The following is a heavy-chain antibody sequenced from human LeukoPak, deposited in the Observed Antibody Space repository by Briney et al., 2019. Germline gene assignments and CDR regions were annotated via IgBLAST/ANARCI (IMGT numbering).Heavy chain of an antibody. V-gene: IGHV4-39*01. CDR3: AGYSNPYYYYYGMDV. CDR2: IYYSGST. CDR1: GGSISSSSYY. J-gene: IGHJ6*02. Sequence: SETLSLTCTVSGGSISSSSYYWGWIRQPPGKGLEWIGSIYYSGSTYYNPSLKSRVTISVDTSKNQFSLKLSSVTAADTAVYYCAGYSNPYYYYYGMDVWGQGTTVTVSS. D-gene: IGHD4-11*01.